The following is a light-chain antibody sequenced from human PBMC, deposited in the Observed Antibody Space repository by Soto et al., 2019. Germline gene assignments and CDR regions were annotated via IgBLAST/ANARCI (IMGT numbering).Light chain of an antibody. Sequence: QSVLTRPPSASGSPGQSVTISCTGTSSDVGGYNYVSWYQQHPGKASKLMIYEVSKRPSGVPDRFSGSKSGNTASLTVSGLQAEDEADYYCSSYAGSNNPYVFGTGTKVTVL. V-gene: IGLV2-8*01. CDR2: EVS. CDR1: SSDVGGYNY. J-gene: IGLJ1*01. CDR3: SSYAGSNNPYV.